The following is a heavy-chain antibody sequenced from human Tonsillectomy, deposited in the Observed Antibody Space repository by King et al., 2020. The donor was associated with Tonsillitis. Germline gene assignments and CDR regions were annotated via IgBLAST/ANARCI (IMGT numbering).Heavy chain of an antibody. J-gene: IGHJ3*02. Sequence: VQLVESGGGLVKPGGSLRLSCAASGFIFKTYKMNWVRQAPGKGLEWVSTISGIGDYIYYADSVKGRFTISRDNAKNSLSLQMNSLSAEDTATYFCARARAVAVNWPGAFDIWGQGTTVTVSS. CDR2: ISGIGDYI. CDR1: GFIFKTYK. D-gene: IGHD6-19*01. V-gene: IGHV3-21*01. CDR3: ARARAVAVNWPGAFDI.